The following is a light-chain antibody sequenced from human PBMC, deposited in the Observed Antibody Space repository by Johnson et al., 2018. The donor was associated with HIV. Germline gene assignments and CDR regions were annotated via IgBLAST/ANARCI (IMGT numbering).Light chain of an antibody. J-gene: IGLJ1*01. V-gene: IGLV1-51*01. CDR1: SSDMGNYA. Sequence: QSVLTQPPSVSAAPGQKVTISCSGSSSDMGNYAVSWYQQLPGTAPKLLIYDNNKRPSGIPDRFTGSNSGTSATLGITGLQTGDEADYYCGTWDSSLRVGFFGTGTKVTVL. CDR3: GTWDSSLRVGF. CDR2: DNN.